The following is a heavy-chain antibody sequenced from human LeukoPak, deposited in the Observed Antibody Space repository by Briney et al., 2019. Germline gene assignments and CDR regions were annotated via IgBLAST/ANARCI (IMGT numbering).Heavy chain of an antibody. Sequence: PGGSLRLSCAASGFTFSSYEMNWVRQAPGKGLEWVSYIRNSGSTIYYEDSVKGRFTISRDNAKSSLHLQMNSLRAEDTAVYYCASKIVAVVAPYDAFDIWGQGTMVTVSS. D-gene: IGHD2-15*01. CDR1: GFTFSSYE. CDR3: ASKIVAVVAPYDAFDI. CDR2: IRNSGSTI. V-gene: IGHV3-48*03. J-gene: IGHJ3*02.